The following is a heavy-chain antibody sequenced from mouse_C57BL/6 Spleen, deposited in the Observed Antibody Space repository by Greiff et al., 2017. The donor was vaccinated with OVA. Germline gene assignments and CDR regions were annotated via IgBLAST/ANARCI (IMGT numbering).Heavy chain of an antibody. D-gene: IGHD4-1*01. CDR3: ARSGTGY. Sequence: VQLQQPGAELVKPGASVKLSCKASGYTFTSYWMQWVKQRPGQGLEWIGAIDPSDSYTNYNQKFKGKATLTVDTSSSTAYMQLSSLTSEDSAVYYCARSGTGYWGQGTTLTVSS. V-gene: IGHV1-50*01. J-gene: IGHJ2*01. CDR1: GYTFTSYW. CDR2: IDPSDSYT.